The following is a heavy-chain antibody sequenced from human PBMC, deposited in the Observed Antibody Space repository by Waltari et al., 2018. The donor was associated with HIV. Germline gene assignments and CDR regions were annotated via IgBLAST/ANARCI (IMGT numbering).Heavy chain of an antibody. CDR2: IYYSGST. Sequence: QLQLQESGPGLVKPSETLSLTCTVSGGSITRSSYYWGWIRQPPGKGLEWIGSIYYSGSTYYNPSLKSRVTISVDTSKNQFSLKLSSVTAADTAVYYCARRAYCGGDCSNWFDPWGQGTLVTVSS. V-gene: IGHV4-39*01. CDR3: ARRAYCGGDCSNWFDP. CDR1: GGSITRSSYY. D-gene: IGHD2-21*02. J-gene: IGHJ5*02.